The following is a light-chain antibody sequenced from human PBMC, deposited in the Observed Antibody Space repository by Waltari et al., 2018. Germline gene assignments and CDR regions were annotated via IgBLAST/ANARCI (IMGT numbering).Light chain of an antibody. J-gene: IGLJ3*02. V-gene: IGLV4-60*03. Sequence: QHVLTQSSSASASLGSSVNLTCTLSSGHSSYIIAWHQQQPGKAPRYLMTLEGSGSYNKGSRVPDRFAGSSSGADRYLTISNLQSEDEADYYCETWDSNTHWVFGGGTKLTVL. CDR3: ETWDSNTHWV. CDR1: SGHSSYI. CDR2: LEGSGSY.